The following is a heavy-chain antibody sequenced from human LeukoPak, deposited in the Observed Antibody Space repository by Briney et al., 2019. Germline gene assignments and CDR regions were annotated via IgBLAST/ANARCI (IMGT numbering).Heavy chain of an antibody. J-gene: IGHJ4*02. CDR3: ASQRWLQSNFDY. Sequence: GASVKLSCKASGYTFTSTYMHWVRQAPGQGLEWMGWINPNSGGTNYAQKFQGRVTMTRDTSISTAYMELSRLRSDDTAVYYCASQRWLQSNFDYWGQGTLVTVSS. CDR1: GYTFTSTY. CDR2: INPNSGGT. D-gene: IGHD5-24*01. V-gene: IGHV1-2*02.